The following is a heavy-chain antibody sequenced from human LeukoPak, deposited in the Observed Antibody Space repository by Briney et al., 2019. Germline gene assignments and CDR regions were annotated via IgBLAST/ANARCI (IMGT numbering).Heavy chain of an antibody. V-gene: IGHV3-7*03. D-gene: IGHD6-19*01. Sequence: PGGSLRLSCAASGFTFSSYWMSWVRQDPGKGLEWVANIKQDGSEKYYVDSVKGRFTISRDNAKNSLYLQMNSLRAEDTAVYYCAREVYEVAGTFDYWGQGTLVTVSS. J-gene: IGHJ4*02. CDR3: AREVYEVAGTFDY. CDR2: IKQDGSEK. CDR1: GFTFSSYW.